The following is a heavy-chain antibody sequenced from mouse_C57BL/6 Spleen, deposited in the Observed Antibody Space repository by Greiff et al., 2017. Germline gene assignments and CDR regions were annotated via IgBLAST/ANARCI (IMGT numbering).Heavy chain of an antibody. CDR3: ARDLRGFDY. CDR1: GFTFSSYA. V-gene: IGHV5-4*01. J-gene: IGHJ2*01. CDR2: ISAGGSYT. Sequence: EVQVVESGGGLVKPGGSLKLSCAASGFTFSSYAMSWVRQTPEKRLEWVATISAGGSYTYYPDNVKGRFTISRDNAKNNLYLQMSHLKSEDTAMSYCARDLRGFDYWGQGTTLTVSS.